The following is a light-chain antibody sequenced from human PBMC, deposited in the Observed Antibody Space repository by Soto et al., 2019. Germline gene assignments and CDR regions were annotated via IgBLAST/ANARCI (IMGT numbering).Light chain of an antibody. CDR3: QQYGSSPPRT. Sequence: EIVLTQSPGILSLSPGQKVTLSCRASQSVSNDFLAWYQQKPGQAPRLRIYGASTRATDVPDRFSGSGSGADFTLTISRLEPEDFAVYCCQQYGSSPPRTFGQGTKVEMK. CDR2: GAS. CDR1: QSVSNDF. V-gene: IGKV3-20*01. J-gene: IGKJ1*01.